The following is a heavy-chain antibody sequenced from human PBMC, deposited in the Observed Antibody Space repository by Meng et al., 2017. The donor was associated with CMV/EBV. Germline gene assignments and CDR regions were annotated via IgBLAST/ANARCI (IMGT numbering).Heavy chain of an antibody. V-gene: IGHV3-66*02. Sequence: GESLKISCAASGFTVSSNYMSWVRQAPGKGLEWVSVIYSGGSTYYADSVKGRFTISRDNSKNTLYLLMNSLRAEDTAVYYCARERIAAAGTDAFDIWGQGTMVTVSS. D-gene: IGHD6-13*01. CDR1: GFTVSSNY. CDR3: ARERIAAAGTDAFDI. J-gene: IGHJ3*02. CDR2: IYSGGST.